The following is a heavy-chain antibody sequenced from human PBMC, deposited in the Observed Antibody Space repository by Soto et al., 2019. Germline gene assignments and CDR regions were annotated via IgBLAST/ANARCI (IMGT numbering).Heavy chain of an antibody. D-gene: IGHD6-25*01. V-gene: IGHV1-18*04. CDR3: TREAGWQRMVPYD. CDR1: GYTFTSYG. Sequence: QVQLVQSGSEVKKHGASVNVSCKAFGYTFTSYGFSWVRQVPGQGLEWLGWISAFNGDTQYAQTMKGRLTVTTDTSTTTVHMQLRSLTPADTAVYYCTREAGWQRMVPYDWGQGTLGSVS. CDR2: ISAFNGDT. J-gene: IGHJ4*02.